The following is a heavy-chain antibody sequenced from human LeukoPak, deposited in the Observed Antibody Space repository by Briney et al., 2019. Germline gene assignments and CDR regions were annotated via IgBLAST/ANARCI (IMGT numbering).Heavy chain of an antibody. J-gene: IGHJ3*02. V-gene: IGHV1-69*01. CDR3: ARDTFSPDDDFDI. Sequence: SVKVSCKASGGTFSSYAISWVRQAPGQGLEWMGGIIPIFGTANYAQKFQGRVTITADESTSTAYRELSSLRSEDTAVYYCARDTFSPDDDFDIWGQGTMVTVSS. D-gene: IGHD3-16*01. CDR1: GGTFSSYA. CDR2: IIPIFGTA.